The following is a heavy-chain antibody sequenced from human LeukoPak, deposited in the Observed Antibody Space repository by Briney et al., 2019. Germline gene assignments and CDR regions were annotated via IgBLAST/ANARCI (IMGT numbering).Heavy chain of an antibody. J-gene: IGHJ4*02. D-gene: IGHD2-2*01. V-gene: IGHV3-33*08. CDR2: IWYDGSKE. CDR3: ARHYTNVPAATMFPGL. Sequence: GGSLRLSCAASGFTFSSYAMSWVRQAPGKGLEWVAVIWYDGSKEYYADSVKGRFIISRDNSKNTLYLQMNSLRAEDTAVYYCARHYTNVPAATMFPGLWGQGTLVTVSS. CDR1: GFTFSSYA.